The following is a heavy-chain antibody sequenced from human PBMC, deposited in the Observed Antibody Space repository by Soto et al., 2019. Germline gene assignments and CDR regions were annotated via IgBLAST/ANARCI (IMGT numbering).Heavy chain of an antibody. CDR2: SIPMVGTP. CDR1: GDTFSSYS. V-gene: IGHV1-69*08. CDR3: ATDGGSTSSSAYNYCMDV. D-gene: IGHD3-16*01. J-gene: IGHJ6*03. Sequence: QAQLVQSGAEVKRPGSSVKVSCKASGDTFSSYSISWVRQAPGQGLEWMGRSIPMVGTPNYAQKFQGRVTFSADTSTSTAYMVLNSLISDDTAVYYCATDGGSTSSSAYNYCMDVWGKGTPVTVSS.